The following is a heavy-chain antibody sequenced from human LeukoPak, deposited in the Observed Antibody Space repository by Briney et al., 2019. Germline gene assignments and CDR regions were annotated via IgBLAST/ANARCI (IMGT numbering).Heavy chain of an antibody. CDR3: ARDSLYYYSYYMDV. Sequence: PSETLSLTCAVYGGSFSGYYWSWIRQPPGKGLEWIGEINHSGRTNYNPSLKSRVTISVDTSKNQFSLKLRSVPAADTAVYYCARDSLYYYSYYMDVWGKGATVTVSS. J-gene: IGHJ6*03. CDR2: INHSGRT. D-gene: IGHD2-15*01. CDR1: GGSFSGYY. V-gene: IGHV4-34*01.